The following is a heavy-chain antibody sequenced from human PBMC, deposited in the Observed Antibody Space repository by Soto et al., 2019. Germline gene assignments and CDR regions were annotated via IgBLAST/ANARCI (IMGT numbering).Heavy chain of an antibody. CDR1: GVSLSTGGVG. CDR3: AHMRAAKFDY. CDR2: IYCDDDQ. D-gene: IGHD2-15*01. V-gene: IGHV2-5*02. J-gene: IGHJ4*02. Sequence: QITLKESGPTLVKPTQTLTLTCNVSGVSLSTGGVGVGWIRQTPGKALEWLALIYCDDDQRSSPSLKSRLTIPKDPSKNQVVLTMTNMAPEDTATYYCAHMRAAKFDYWGQGTLVTVSS.